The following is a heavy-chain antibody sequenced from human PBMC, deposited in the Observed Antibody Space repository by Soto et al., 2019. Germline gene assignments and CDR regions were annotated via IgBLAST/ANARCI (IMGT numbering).Heavy chain of an antibody. CDR1: GFTFSSYA. J-gene: IGHJ4*02. CDR3: AKQYYDFWSGYSPVGNFDY. Sequence: GGSLRLSWAASGFTFSSYAMSWVRQAPGKGLEWVSAISGSGGSTYYADSVKGRFTISRDNSKNTLYLQMNSLRAEDTAVYYCAKQYYDFWSGYSPVGNFDYWGQGTLVTVSS. CDR2: ISGSGGST. V-gene: IGHV3-23*01. D-gene: IGHD3-3*01.